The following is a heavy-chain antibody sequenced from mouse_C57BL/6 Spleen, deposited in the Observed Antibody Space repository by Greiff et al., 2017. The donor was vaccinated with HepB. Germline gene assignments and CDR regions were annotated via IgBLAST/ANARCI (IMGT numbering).Heavy chain of an antibody. CDR2: INPNNGGT. V-gene: IGHV1-18*01. D-gene: IGHD1-1*01. CDR3: ASQSDYYGSSKGYFDV. Sequence: EVQLQQSGPELVKPGASVKIPCKASGYTFTDYNMDWVKQSHGKSLEWIGDINPNNGGTIYNQKFKGKATLTVDKSSSTAYMELRSLTSEDTAVYYCASQSDYYGSSKGYFDVWGTGTTVTVSS. J-gene: IGHJ1*03. CDR1: GYTFTDYN.